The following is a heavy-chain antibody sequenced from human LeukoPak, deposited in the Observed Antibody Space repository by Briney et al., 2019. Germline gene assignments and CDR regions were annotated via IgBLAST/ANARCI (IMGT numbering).Heavy chain of an antibody. CDR2: ISAYNGNT. Sequence: ASVKVSCKASGYTFTSYGISWVRQAPGQGLEWMGWISAYNGNTNYAQKLQGRVTMTTDTSTSTAYMELSSLIPKDTAVYFCARGRRHCTSTSCYAWDRGAMDVWGQGTTVTVSS. J-gene: IGHJ6*02. CDR3: ARGRRHCTSTSCYAWDRGAMDV. CDR1: GYTFTSYG. V-gene: IGHV1-18*01. D-gene: IGHD2-2*01.